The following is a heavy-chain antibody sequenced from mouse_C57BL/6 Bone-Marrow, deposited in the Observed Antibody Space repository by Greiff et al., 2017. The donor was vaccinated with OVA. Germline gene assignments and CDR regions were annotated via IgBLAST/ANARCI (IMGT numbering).Heavy chain of an antibody. V-gene: IGHV6-3*01. CDR1: GFTFSNYW. J-gene: IGHJ2*01. D-gene: IGHD1-1*01. Sequence: EVKVEESGGGLVQPGGSMKLSCVASGFTFSNYWMNWVRQSPEKGLEWVAQIRLKSDNYASHYAESVKGRLTISRDDSKSSIYLQINNLRAEDTGIYYCTGYCSSYVRGFFNYWGQGTTLTVSS. CDR2: IRLKSDNYAS. CDR3: TGYCSSYVRGFFNY.